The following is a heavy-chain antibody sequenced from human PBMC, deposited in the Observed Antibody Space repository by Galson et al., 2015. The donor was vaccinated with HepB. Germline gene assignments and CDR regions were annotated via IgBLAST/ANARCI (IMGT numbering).Heavy chain of an antibody. D-gene: IGHD3-10*01. J-gene: IGHJ6*02. V-gene: IGHV3-23*01. CDR2: ISGSGGST. CDR3: AKSRSRKKRGSGSYYNPPDVYYYYGMDV. Sequence: SLRLSCAASGFTFSSYAMSWVRQAPGKGLEWVSAISGSGGSTYYADSVKGRFTISRDNSKNTLYLQMNSLRAEDTAVYYCAKSRSRKKRGSGSYYNPPDVYYYYGMDVWGQGTTVTVSS. CDR1: GFTFSSYA.